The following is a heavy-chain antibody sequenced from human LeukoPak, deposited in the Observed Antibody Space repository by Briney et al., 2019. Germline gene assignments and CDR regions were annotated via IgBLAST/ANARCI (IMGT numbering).Heavy chain of an antibody. CDR3: ARAGRVWEYYYDSSGYYFRYFDY. CDR1: GYTFTGYY. V-gene: IGHV1-2*02. Sequence: EASVKVSCKASGYTFTGYYMHWVRQAPGQGLEWMGWINPNSGGTNYAQKFQGRVTMTRDTSISTAYMELSRLRSDDTAVYYCARAGRVWEYYYDSSGYYFRYFDYWGQGTLVTVSS. D-gene: IGHD3-22*01. J-gene: IGHJ4*02. CDR2: INPNSGGT.